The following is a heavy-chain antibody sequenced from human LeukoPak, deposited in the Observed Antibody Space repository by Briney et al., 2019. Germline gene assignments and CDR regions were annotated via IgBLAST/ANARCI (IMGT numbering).Heavy chain of an antibody. CDR3: ARAGYSSAWYWGHFDL. Sequence: GGSLRLSCAASGFTFSRYAIHWVRQAPGKGLEWVGVISNDGTNQYYTDSVKGRFTISRDNSKTTLFLQMDSLRPEDTALYYCARAGYSSAWYWGHFDLWGRGTLVTVSS. CDR1: GFTFSRYA. J-gene: IGHJ2*01. CDR2: ISNDGTNQ. D-gene: IGHD6-19*01. V-gene: IGHV3-30-3*01.